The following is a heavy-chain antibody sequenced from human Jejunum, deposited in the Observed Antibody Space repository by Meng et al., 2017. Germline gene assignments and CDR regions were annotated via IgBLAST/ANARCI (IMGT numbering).Heavy chain of an antibody. CDR3: ATDVYGDGLAYLDY. D-gene: IGHD4-17*01. J-gene: IGHJ4*02. Sequence: QGPQQERVPGLERPSEILSLPFAISGGFVSGRSFYWTWIRQPPGKGLEWIGYVFDSGSTKYNPSLSSRVTISADTSKNQFSLELSSVTAADTAVYYCATDVYGDGLAYLDYWGQGSLVTVSS. CDR2: VFDSGST. V-gene: IGHV4-61*01. CDR1: GGFVSGRSFY.